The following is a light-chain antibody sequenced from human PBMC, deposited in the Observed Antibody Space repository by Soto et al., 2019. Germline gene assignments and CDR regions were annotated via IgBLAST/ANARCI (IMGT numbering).Light chain of an antibody. J-gene: IGKJ2*01. V-gene: IGKV3-15*01. CDR1: QSVSSK. CDR2: GAS. CDR3: QQYNNWPPRYT. Sequence: EIMMTQSPATLSVSPGERATLSCRASQSVSSKLAWYQQQPGRAPRLLIYGASTRATGIPARFSGSGSGTEFTLNLSSLQSEDFAVYYCQQYNNWPPRYTFGQGTKLEIK.